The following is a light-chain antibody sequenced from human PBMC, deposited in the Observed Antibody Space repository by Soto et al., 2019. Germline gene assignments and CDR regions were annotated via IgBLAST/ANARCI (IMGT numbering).Light chain of an antibody. Sequence: EIVLTQSPGTLSLSPGERVTLSCRASQSVSSANFAWYQQKPGQAPRLLIYGASSRATGIPDRFSGSGSGTEFTLTISSLQSEDFAVYYCQQRDNWPTFGRGTKVDIK. V-gene: IGKV3D-20*02. CDR1: QSVSSAN. J-gene: IGKJ1*01. CDR3: QQRDNWPT. CDR2: GAS.